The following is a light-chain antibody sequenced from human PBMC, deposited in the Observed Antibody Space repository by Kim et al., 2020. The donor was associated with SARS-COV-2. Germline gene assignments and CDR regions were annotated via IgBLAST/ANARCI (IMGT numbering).Light chain of an antibody. J-gene: IGLJ1*01. CDR1: NLGDKY. CDR3: QAWDSSTLYV. Sequence: SPEQTASITCSGDNLGDKYACWYQQKPGRTPVLVIYQDNKRPSGVPERFSASSSGNTATLTITGTQAMDEADYYCQAWDSSTLYVFGTGTKVTVL. V-gene: IGLV3-1*01. CDR2: QDN.